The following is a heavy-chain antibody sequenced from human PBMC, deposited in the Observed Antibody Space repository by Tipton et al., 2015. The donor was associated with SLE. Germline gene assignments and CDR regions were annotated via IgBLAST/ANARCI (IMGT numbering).Heavy chain of an antibody. V-gene: IGHV4-39*07. D-gene: IGHD3-10*01. Sequence: LRLSCTVSGGSISSSSYYWGWIRQPPGKGLEWIGEINHSGSTNYNPSLKSRVTISVDTSKNQFSLKLSSVTAADTALYYCARELRAGYFDYWGQGTLVTVSS. CDR1: GGSISSSSYY. CDR2: INHSGST. CDR3: ARELRAGYFDY. J-gene: IGHJ4*02.